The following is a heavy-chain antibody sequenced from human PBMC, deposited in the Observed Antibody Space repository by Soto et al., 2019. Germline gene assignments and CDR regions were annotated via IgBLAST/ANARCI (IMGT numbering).Heavy chain of an antibody. CDR2: IVPIFNTA. CDR3: AREATPDSSAWHD. J-gene: IGHJ4*02. Sequence: QVQLVQAGAEVKKPGSSVKVSCKASGGSLGTLEINWVRQAPGQGLEWMGGIVPIFNTAKFAPKFQGRVILIADESPATAYMVLTSLTPDDTAVYYCAREATPDSSAWHDWGQGTLVTVSA. D-gene: IGHD3-22*01. V-gene: IGHV1-69*12. CDR1: GGSLGTLE.